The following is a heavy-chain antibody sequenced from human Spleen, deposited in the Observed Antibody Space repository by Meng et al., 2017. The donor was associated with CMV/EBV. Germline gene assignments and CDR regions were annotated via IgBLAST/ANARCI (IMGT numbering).Heavy chain of an antibody. J-gene: IGHJ6*02. CDR3: AREGGYSYGSNSYYSFGMDV. V-gene: IGHV3-21*01. CDR2: ISSSSSYI. D-gene: IGHD5-18*01. Sequence: GESLKISCAASGFTFSSYSMNWVRQAPGKGLEWVSSISSSSSYIYYADSVKGRFTISRDNAKNSLYLQMNSLRAEDTAVYYCAREGGYSYGSNSYYSFGMDVWGQGTTVTVSS. CDR1: GFTFSSYS.